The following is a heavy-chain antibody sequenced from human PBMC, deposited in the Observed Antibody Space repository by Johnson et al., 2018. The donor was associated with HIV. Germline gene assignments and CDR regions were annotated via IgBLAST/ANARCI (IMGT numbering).Heavy chain of an antibody. CDR1: GFTFSNYG. V-gene: IGHV3-43D*03. D-gene: IGHD6-19*01. CDR2: ISWDGGST. CDR3: AKGIAVAGGDAFDI. Sequence: VQLVESGGGVVQPGGSLRLSCAASGFTFSNYGMHWVRQAPGKGLEWVSLISWDGGSTYYADSVKGRFTISRDNSKNSLYLQMNSLRAEDTALYYCAKGIAVAGGDAFDIWGQGTMVTVSS. J-gene: IGHJ3*02.